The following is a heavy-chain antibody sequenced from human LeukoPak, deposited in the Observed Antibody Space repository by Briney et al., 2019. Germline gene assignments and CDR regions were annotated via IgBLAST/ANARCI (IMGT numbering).Heavy chain of an antibody. CDR3: AKDGVGGIVATIATYYFDY. D-gene: IGHD5-12*01. Sequence: PGGSLRLSCAASGFTFSSYGMSWVRQAPGKGLEWVSATSGSGGSTYYADSVKGRFTISRDNSKNTLYLQMNSLRAEDTAVYYCAKDGVGGIVATIATYYFDYWGQGTLVTVSS. J-gene: IGHJ4*02. V-gene: IGHV3-23*01. CDR1: GFTFSSYG. CDR2: TSGSGGST.